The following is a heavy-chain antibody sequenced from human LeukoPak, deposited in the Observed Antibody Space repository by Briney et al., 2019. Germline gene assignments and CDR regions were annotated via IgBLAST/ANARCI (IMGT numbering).Heavy chain of an antibody. CDR1: GFTFSSYA. CDR3: TARYPTYYDFWSGYYTPYDYGMDV. D-gene: IGHD3-3*01. J-gene: IGHJ6*02. V-gene: IGHV3-15*01. Sequence: GGSLRLSCAASGFTFSSYAMSWVRQAPGRGLEWVGRIKSKTDGGTTDYAAPVKGRFTISRDDSKNTLYLQMNSLKTEDTAVYYCTARYPTYYDFWSGYYTPYDYGMDVWGQGTTVTVSS. CDR2: IKSKTDGGTT.